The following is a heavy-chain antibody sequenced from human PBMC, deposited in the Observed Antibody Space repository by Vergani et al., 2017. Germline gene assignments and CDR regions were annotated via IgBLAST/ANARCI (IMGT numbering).Heavy chain of an antibody. V-gene: IGHV4-38-2*01. CDR1: GYSISSGYY. CDR2: IYHSGST. Sequence: QVQLQESGPGLVKPSETLSLTCAVSGYSISSGYYWGWIRQPPGKGLEWIGSIYHSGSTYYNPSLKSRVTISVDTSKNQFSLKLSSVTAADTAVYYCARSNSGGYPVRSDGAFDIWSQGSIVTVSS. J-gene: IGHJ3*02. D-gene: IGHD1-26*01. CDR3: ARSNSGGYPVRSDGAFDI.